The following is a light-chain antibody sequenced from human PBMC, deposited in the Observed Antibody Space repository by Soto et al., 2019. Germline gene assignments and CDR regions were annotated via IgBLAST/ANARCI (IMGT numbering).Light chain of an antibody. CDR2: EVS. Sequence: QSALTQPPSASGSPGQSVTISCTGTSSDVGSYNYVSWYQQNPGKAPKLIIYEVSKRPPGVPDRFSGSKSGNTASLSVSGLQAEDDGDYYCQSYDSSLSAPYVFGTGTKLTVL. CDR1: SSDVGSYNY. J-gene: IGLJ1*01. V-gene: IGLV2-8*01. CDR3: QSYDSSLSAPYV.